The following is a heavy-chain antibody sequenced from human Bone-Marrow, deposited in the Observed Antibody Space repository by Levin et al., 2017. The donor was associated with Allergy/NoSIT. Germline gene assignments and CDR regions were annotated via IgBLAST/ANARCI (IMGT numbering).Heavy chain of an antibody. D-gene: IGHD3-10*01. CDR1: GYIFTANS. J-gene: IGHJ2*01. Sequence: PGESLKISCKASGYIFTANSLHWVRQAPGQGLEWVAYINPNTGDSNFAQRFQGRVTVTRDTSMNSAYMELTGLTSDDTAVYFCARQNPGRVYWYFDLWGRGTLVTVSS. CDR2: INPNTGDS. V-gene: IGHV1-2*02. CDR3: ARQNPGRVYWYFDL.